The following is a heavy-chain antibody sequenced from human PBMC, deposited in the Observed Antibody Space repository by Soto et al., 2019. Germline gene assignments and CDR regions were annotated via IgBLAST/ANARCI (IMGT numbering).Heavy chain of an antibody. CDR2: ISPSNTTI. J-gene: IGHJ3*01. CDR1: GXSFSLYP. CDR3: ARVGRGFCSSARCYSDGFDL. V-gene: IGHV3-48*02. Sequence: GSLRLSCAASGXSFSLYPMNWVRQAPGKGLEVLSYISPSNTTIYYADSVKGIFTIYRDNAKDSLDLKMKGLRDDDKAVYYCARVGRGFCSSARCYSDGFDLWGRGTVGTVSS. D-gene: IGHD2-2*03.